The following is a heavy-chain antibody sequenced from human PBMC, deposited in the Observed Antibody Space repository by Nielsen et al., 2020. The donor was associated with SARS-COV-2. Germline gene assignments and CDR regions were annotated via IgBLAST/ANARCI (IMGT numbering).Heavy chain of an antibody. CDR2: IGTAGDT. CDR3: ARGYCSSTSCLYGMDV. V-gene: IGHV3-13*01. J-gene: IGHJ6*02. Sequence: GESLKISCAASGFTFSSYDIHWVRQATGKGLEWVSAIGTAGDTYYPGSVKGRFTISRENAKNSLYLQMNSLRAGDTAVYYCARGYCSSTSCLYGMDVWGQGTTVTVSS. CDR1: GFTFSSYD. D-gene: IGHD2-2*01.